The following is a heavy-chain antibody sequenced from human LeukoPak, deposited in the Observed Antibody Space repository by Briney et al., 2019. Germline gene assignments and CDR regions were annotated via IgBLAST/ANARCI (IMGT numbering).Heavy chain of an antibody. CDR1: GGSISSYY. Sequence: PSETLSLTCTVSGGSISSYYWSWIRQPPGKGLEWIGYIYYSGSTNYNPSLKSRVTISVDTSKNQFSLKLSSVTAADTAVYYCARVSGTPASRYFQHWGQGTLVTVSS. D-gene: IGHD2-15*01. CDR2: IYYSGST. CDR3: ARVSGTPASRYFQH. J-gene: IGHJ1*01. V-gene: IGHV4-59*01.